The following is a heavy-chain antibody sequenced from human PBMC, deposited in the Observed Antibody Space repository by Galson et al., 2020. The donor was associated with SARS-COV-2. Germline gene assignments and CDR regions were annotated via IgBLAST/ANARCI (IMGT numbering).Heavy chain of an antibody. V-gene: IGHV4-39*01. J-gene: IGHJ4*02. CDR2: MYYSGST. Sequence: ETSETLSLTCTVSGGSISSTSYYWGWIRQPPGKGLEWIGSMYYSGSTYYNPSLKSRVTISVDTSKNQFSLKLTSVTAADTAVYYCARHEKSVDAIGYGIGYWGQGTLVTVSS. D-gene: IGHD5-18*01. CDR1: GGSISSTSYY. CDR3: ARHEKSVDAIGYGIGY.